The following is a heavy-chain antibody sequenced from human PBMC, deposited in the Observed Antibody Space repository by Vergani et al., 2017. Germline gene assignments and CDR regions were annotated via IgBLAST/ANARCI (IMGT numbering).Heavy chain of an antibody. Sequence: EVQLVESGGGLVQPGRSLRLSCAASGFTFDDYAMHWVRQAPGKGLEWVSGISWNSGSIGYADSVKGRFTISRDNAKNSLYLQMNSLRAEDTAVYYCAREGWLPTYYYFDYWGQGTLVTVSS. D-gene: IGHD6-19*01. J-gene: IGHJ4*02. CDR1: GFTFDDYA. CDR2: ISWNSGSI. CDR3: AREGWLPTYYYFDY. V-gene: IGHV3-9*01.